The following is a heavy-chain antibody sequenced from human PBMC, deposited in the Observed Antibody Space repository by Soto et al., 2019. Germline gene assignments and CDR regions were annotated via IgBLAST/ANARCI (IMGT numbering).Heavy chain of an antibody. CDR2: IIPIFGTA. Sequence: SVKVSCKASGATFSSYAISWVRQAPGQGLEWMGGIIPIFGTANYAQKFQGRVTITADESTSTAYMELSSLRSEDTAVYYCARNVDTAMVTAETDYYGMDVWGQGTTVTVSS. CDR3: ARNVDTAMVTAETDYYGMDV. J-gene: IGHJ6*02. CDR1: GATFSSYA. D-gene: IGHD5-18*01. V-gene: IGHV1-69*01.